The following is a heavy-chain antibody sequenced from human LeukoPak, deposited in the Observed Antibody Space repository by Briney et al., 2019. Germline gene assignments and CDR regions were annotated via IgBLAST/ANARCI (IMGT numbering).Heavy chain of an antibody. V-gene: IGHV3-7*01. CDR3: VRWSLDMSAANFYFAMDV. D-gene: IGHD3/OR15-3a*01. Sequence: GGSLRLSCAASEFTFSDYWMSWVRQTPGKGPEWVANIKKDGSEEHYVDSVKGRFTVSRDNAKNSLFLQMNSLRVEDTAVYYCVRWSLDMSAANFYFAMDVWGRGTAVTVS. CDR1: EFTFSDYW. CDR2: IKKDGSEE. J-gene: IGHJ6*02.